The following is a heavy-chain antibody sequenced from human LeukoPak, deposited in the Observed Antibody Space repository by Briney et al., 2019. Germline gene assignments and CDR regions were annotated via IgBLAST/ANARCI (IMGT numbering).Heavy chain of an antibody. J-gene: IGHJ4*02. CDR1: GFAFDEHG. Sequence: GVSLRLSCTASGFAFDEHGMSWLRQVPGKGLEWVSGINWSGGSTGYADPLRGRFTISRDNAKNSLYLQMDSLRAEDTALYYCARAPITSPFYFDYWGQGNLVTVSS. CDR2: INWSGGST. D-gene: IGHD2-2*01. V-gene: IGHV3-20*04. CDR3: ARAPITSPFYFDY.